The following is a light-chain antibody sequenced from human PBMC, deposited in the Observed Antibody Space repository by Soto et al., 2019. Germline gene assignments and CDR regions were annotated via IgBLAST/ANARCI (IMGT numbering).Light chain of an antibody. CDR3: SSYEGNNNFV. Sequence: QSALTQPPSASASPGQPVTISCTGTSSDVGGYNYVSWYQQHPGKAPKLMIYEVSKRPSGVPDRFSGSKSGNTASLTVYGLQAEDEADYYWSSYEGNNNFVFGTG. CDR1: SSDVGGYNY. J-gene: IGLJ1*01. CDR2: EVS. V-gene: IGLV2-8*01.